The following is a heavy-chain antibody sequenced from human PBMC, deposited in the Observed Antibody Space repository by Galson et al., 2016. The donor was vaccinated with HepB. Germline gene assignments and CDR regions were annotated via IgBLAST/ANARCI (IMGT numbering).Heavy chain of an antibody. V-gene: IGHV4-31*03. CDR2: IYYTGDT. J-gene: IGHJ4*02. D-gene: IGHD3-10*01. CDR3: AREYYYGSGSPGY. Sequence: TLSLTCNVSGGSISSGGYFWSWIRQHPGKGPEWIGYIYYTGDTYYNPSLKSRVTILVDTSKNQFSLKLTSVTAADTAVYYCAREYYYGSGSPGYWGLGTLVTVSS. CDR1: GGSISSGGYF.